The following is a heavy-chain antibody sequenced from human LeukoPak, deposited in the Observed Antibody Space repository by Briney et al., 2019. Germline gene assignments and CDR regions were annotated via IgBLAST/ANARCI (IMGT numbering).Heavy chain of an antibody. CDR2: IYYSGST. CDR3: ARRIAAAGIRYYYYMDV. CDR1: GGSISSYY. Sequence: SETLSLTCTVSGGSISSYYWSWIRQPPGKGLEWIGYIYYSGSTNYNPSLKSRVTISVDTSKNQFSLKLSSVTAADTAVYYCARRIAAAGIRYYYYMDVWGKGTTVTVSS. J-gene: IGHJ6*03. V-gene: IGHV4-59*01. D-gene: IGHD6-13*01.